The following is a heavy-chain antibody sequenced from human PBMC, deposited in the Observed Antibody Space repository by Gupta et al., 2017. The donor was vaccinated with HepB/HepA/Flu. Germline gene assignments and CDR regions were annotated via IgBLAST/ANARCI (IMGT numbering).Heavy chain of an antibody. CDR1: GLPFSSYS. D-gene: IGHD6-19*01. CDR3: AWMGAVADYMDV. J-gene: IGHJ6*03. Sequence: EVQLVESAGGLVKPGGSLRLSCAASGLPFSSYSMNWVRQAPGKGVEWVPSISSSSSYIYYADSVKGRFTISRDNAKNSLYLQMNSLRAEDTAVYYCAWMGAVADYMDVWGKGTTVTVSS. V-gene: IGHV3-21*01. CDR2: ISSSSSYI.